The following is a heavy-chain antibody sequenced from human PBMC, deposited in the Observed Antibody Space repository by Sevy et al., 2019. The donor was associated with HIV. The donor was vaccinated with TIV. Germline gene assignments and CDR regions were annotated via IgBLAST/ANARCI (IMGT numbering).Heavy chain of an antibody. CDR3: ARFPQEGKLERQQLVNYYYYGMDV. Sequence: GESLKISCKGSGYSFTSYWTSWVRQMPGKGLEWMGRIDPSDSYTNYSPSFQGHVTISADKSISTAYLQWSSLKASDTAMYYCARFPQEGKLERQQLVNYYYYGMDVWGQGTTVTVSS. J-gene: IGHJ6*02. CDR2: IDPSDSYT. D-gene: IGHD6-13*01. V-gene: IGHV5-10-1*01. CDR1: GYSFTSYW.